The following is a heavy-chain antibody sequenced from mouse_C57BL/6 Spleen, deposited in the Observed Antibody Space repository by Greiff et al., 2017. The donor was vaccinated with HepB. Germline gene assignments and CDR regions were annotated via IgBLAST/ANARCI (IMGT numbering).Heavy chain of an antibody. CDR3: ARGQLRLRGFDY. Sequence: VQLQQSGAELVKPGASVKISCKASGYAFSSYWMNWVKQRPGKGLEWIGQIYPGDGDTNYNGKFKGKATLTADKSSSTAYMQLSSLTSEDSAVYFCARGQLRLRGFDYWGQGTTLTVSS. D-gene: IGHD3-2*02. J-gene: IGHJ2*01. CDR2: IYPGDGDT. V-gene: IGHV1-80*01. CDR1: GYAFSSYW.